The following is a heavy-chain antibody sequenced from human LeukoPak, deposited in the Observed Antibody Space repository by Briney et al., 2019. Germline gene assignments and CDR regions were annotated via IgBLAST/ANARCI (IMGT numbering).Heavy chain of an antibody. D-gene: IGHD6-13*01. CDR2: ISSSSSTI. Sequence: PGGSLRLSCAASGFTFSSYSMNWVRQAPGQGLEWVSYISSSSSTIYYADSVKGRFTISRDNAKNSLYLQMNSLRDEDTAVYYCARVDDSSIAAAYYYYGMDVWGQGTTVTVSS. J-gene: IGHJ6*02. CDR1: GFTFSSYS. V-gene: IGHV3-48*02. CDR3: ARVDDSSIAAAYYYYGMDV.